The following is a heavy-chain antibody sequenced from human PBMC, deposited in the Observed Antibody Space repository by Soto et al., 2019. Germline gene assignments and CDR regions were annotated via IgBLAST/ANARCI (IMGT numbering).Heavy chain of an antibody. V-gene: IGHV4-34*01. Sequence: QVQLQQWGAGLLKSSETLSLTCAVYGGSFSGYYWNWIRQSPGKGLEWIGKIDHSGSTRYNPSLKSRVTISLDTSKNLFSLRLKSVTAADTAVYYCARAYDYLYPRYAFDTWGQGTMVVVSS. CDR1: GGSFSGYY. CDR2: IDHSGST. D-gene: IGHD3-16*01. J-gene: IGHJ3*02. CDR3: ARAYDYLYPRYAFDT.